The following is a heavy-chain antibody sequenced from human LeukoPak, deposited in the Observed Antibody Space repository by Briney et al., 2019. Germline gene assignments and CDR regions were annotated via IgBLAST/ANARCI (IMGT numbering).Heavy chain of an antibody. Sequence: GASVKVACRASGYSFTDYYMHWVRQAPGQGLERMGYIKPDSGGPSYAQKFQGRVTMTRDTSISAAYLELSGLRSDDSAVYYCSTEDKYCTGSSCGDYWGQGTLVTVSS. CDR2: IKPDSGGP. CDR1: GYSFTDYY. CDR3: STEDKYCTGSSCGDY. J-gene: IGHJ4*02. V-gene: IGHV1-2*02. D-gene: IGHD2-2*01.